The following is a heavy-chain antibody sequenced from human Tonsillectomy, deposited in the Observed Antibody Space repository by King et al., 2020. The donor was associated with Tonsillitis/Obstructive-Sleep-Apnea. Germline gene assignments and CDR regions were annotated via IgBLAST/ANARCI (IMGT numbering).Heavy chain of an antibody. D-gene: IGHD2-2*01. Sequence: VQLVESGGGLVQPGGSLRLSCAASGFTFSSYEMTWVRQAPGKGLEWVSYISSSGSTIYYADSVKGRFTISRDNAKNSLYLQMNILRAEDTAVYYCAREGCSSTCCYDYWGQGTLVTVSS. CDR2: ISSSGSTI. V-gene: IGHV3-48*03. J-gene: IGHJ4*02. CDR3: AREGCSSTCCYDY. CDR1: GFTFSSYE.